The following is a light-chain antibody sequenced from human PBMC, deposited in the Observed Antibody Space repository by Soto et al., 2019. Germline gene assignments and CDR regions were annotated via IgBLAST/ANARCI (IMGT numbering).Light chain of an antibody. V-gene: IGKV3-20*01. J-gene: IGKJ2*01. Sequence: EIVLTQSPGTLSLSPGERATLSCRASQSVSSSYLAWYQQKPGQAPRLLIHGASFRATGIPDRFSGSGSGTDFTLTIIRLEPEDFAVYYCQQYGSSPLYTFCQGTKLEIK. CDR2: GAS. CDR3: QQYGSSPLYT. CDR1: QSVSSSY.